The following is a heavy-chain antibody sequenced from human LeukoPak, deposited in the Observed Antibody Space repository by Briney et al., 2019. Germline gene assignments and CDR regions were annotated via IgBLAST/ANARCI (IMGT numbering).Heavy chain of an antibody. CDR3: ARGYRQKRDGYNYGGY. V-gene: IGHV1-8*01. J-gene: IGHJ4*02. CDR1: GYTFTSYA. Sequence: ASVKVSCKASGYTFTSYATNCVRQATGQRRERRVWMNPNSGNTGNTQKLKGRVTMTRNTSMSTAYMELSSLRSEDTAVYYCARGYRQKRDGYNYGGYWGQGTLVTVSS. D-gene: IGHD5-24*01. CDR2: MNPNSGNT.